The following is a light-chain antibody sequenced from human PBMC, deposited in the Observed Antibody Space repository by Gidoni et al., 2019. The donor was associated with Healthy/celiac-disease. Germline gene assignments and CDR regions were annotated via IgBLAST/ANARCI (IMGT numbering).Light chain of an antibody. Sequence: DIQMTQSPSSLSASVGDRVTITCLASQGISNYLAWYQQKPVKVPKLLIYSASTLQSGVPSRFSGSGSGTDFTLTISSLQPEDVATYYCQKYNSAPWTFGQGTKVEIK. J-gene: IGKJ1*01. CDR3: QKYNSAPWT. V-gene: IGKV1-27*01. CDR1: QGISNY. CDR2: SAS.